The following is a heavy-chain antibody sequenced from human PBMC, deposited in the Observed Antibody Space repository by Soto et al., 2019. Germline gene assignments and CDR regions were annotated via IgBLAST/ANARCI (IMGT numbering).Heavy chain of an antibody. Sequence: SVKVSCKVSGYSLSDLSIHWVRQAPGKGLEWMGGLDAEDGETIYAQKLQGRGTMTEDTSTDTAYMELSSLTSEDTAMYYCATLPRTIERTPAAIWSFDSWGQGTLVTVSS. CDR1: GYSLSDLS. D-gene: IGHD2-2*01. J-gene: IGHJ4*02. CDR2: LDAEDGET. CDR3: ATLPRTIERTPAAIWSFDS. V-gene: IGHV1-24*01.